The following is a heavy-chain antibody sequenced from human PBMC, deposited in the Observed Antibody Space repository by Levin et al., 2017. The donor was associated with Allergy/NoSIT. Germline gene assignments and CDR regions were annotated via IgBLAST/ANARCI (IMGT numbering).Heavy chain of an antibody. V-gene: IGHV3-23*05. CDR2: IYASADSM. D-gene: IGHD2-15*01. CDR3: ANDAPPYCLRDICYTPLGGYFDS. J-gene: IGHJ4*02. Sequence: GESLKISCAASGFPFNSYAMSWVRQAPGKGLEWVSAIYASADSMYYSDSVKGRFTISRDSSKNTLFLHMNSGKVEDTAVYFCANDAPPYCLRDICYTPLGGYFDSWGQGTPVTVSS. CDR1: GFPFNSYA.